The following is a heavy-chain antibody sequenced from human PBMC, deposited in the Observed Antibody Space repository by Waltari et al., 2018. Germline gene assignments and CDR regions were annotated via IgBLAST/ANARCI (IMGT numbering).Heavy chain of an antibody. CDR2: IIPIFGTA. CDR1: GGTFSSYA. CDR3: AREGWIVGAPDFVSY. Sequence: QVQLVQSGAEVKKPGSSVKVSCKASGGTFSSYAISWVRQAPGQGLEWMGGIIPIFGTANYEQKCKGRGTSTADEATSTAYMELSSLRSEDTAVYYCAREGWIVGAPDFVSYWGQGTLVTVSS. D-gene: IGHD1-26*01. V-gene: IGHV1-69*13. J-gene: IGHJ4*02.